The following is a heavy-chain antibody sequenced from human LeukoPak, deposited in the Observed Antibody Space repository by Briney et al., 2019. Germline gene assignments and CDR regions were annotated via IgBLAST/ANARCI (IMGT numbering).Heavy chain of an antibody. CDR3: SRLTGRDSSDWPYFHY. V-gene: IGHV4-39*01. CDR1: GSSIRSSSYH. J-gene: IGHJ4*01. CDR2: IHYSGST. D-gene: IGHD6-25*01. Sequence: SETLSLTCTVSGSSIRSSSYHWGWVRQPPGKGLEWIGNIHYSGSTSYNPSLKSRVTLSVDTSKNQFSLKLSSVTAADTAVFYCSRLTGRDSSDWPYFHYWGQGALVTVSS.